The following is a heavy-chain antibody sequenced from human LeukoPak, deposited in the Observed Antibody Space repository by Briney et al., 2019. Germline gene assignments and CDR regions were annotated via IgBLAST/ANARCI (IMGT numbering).Heavy chain of an antibody. CDR1: GGTLSNHA. J-gene: IGHJ4*02. D-gene: IGHD4-17*01. CDR3: ARTTLLYGDHETGFDY. V-gene: IGHV1-69*05. Sequence: GSSVKVSCKASGGTLSNHAISWVRQAPGQGPEWMGGIIPIFGTTHYAQRFQGRVTITTDESTSTDYMELSSLRSEDTAVYYCARTTLLYGDHETGFDYWGQGTLVTVSS. CDR2: IIPIFGTT.